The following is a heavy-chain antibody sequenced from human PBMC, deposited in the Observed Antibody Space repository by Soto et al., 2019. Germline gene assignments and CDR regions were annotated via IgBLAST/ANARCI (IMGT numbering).Heavy chain of an antibody. CDR1: GGSISSGGYY. CDR3: ARCSGWFFDY. Sequence: SETLSLTCTFPGGSISSGGYYWSWIRQHPGKGLEWIGYIYYSGSTYYNPSLKSRVTISVDTSKNQFSLKLSSVTAADTAVYYCARCSGWFFDYWGQGTLVTVS. J-gene: IGHJ4*02. D-gene: IGHD6-19*01. V-gene: IGHV4-31*03. CDR2: IYYSGST.